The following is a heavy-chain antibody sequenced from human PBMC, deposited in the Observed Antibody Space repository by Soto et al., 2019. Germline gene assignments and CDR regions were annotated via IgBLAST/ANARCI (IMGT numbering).Heavy chain of an antibody. J-gene: IGHJ6*03. CDR2: ISSNGGST. CDR1: GFTFSSYA. Sequence: GGSLRLSCAASGFTFSSYAMHWVRQAPGKGLEYVSAISSNGGSTYYANSVKGRFTISRDNSKNTLYLQMGSLRAEDMALYYCARDSPYYDYIWGSYRLGYYYYMDVWGKGTTVTVSS. D-gene: IGHD3-16*02. V-gene: IGHV3-64*01. CDR3: ARDSPYYDYIWGSYRLGYYYYMDV.